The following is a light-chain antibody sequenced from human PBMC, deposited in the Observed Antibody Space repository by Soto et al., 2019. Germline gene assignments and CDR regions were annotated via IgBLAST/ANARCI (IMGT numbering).Light chain of an antibody. Sequence: ENVLTQSPGTLSLSPGERATLSCRASQSVSSSYLAWYQQKPGQAPRLLIYGASSRATGIPDRFSGSGSGTDFTPTISRLEPEDSAVYYCQQRSNWPSITFGQGTRLEIK. J-gene: IGKJ5*01. CDR3: QQRSNWPSIT. CDR1: QSVSSSY. V-gene: IGKV3D-20*02. CDR2: GAS.